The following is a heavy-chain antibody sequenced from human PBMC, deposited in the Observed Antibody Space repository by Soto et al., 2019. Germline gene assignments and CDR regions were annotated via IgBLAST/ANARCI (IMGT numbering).Heavy chain of an antibody. V-gene: IGHV1-18*01. Sequence: QVQLVQSGAEGKKPGASVKVSCKASGYTFTSYGISWVRQAPGQGLEWMGWISAYNGNTKYAQKLQGRVTTTTDTSTSTAYMELRTLRSDDTAVYYCARDLGGSYYAPVDYWGQGTLVTVSS. CDR1: GYTFTSYG. CDR3: ARDLGGSYYAPVDY. J-gene: IGHJ4*02. CDR2: ISAYNGNT. D-gene: IGHD1-26*01.